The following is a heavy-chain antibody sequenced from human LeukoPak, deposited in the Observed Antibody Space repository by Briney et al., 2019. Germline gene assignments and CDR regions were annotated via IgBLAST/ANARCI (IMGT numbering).Heavy chain of an antibody. D-gene: IGHD2-2*01. CDR1: GYSISSGYY. CDR2: IYHSGST. J-gene: IGHJ2*01. V-gene: IGHV4-38-2*02. CDR3: AVSTRYWYFDL. Sequence: SETLSLTCTVSGYSISSGYYWGWIRQPPGKGLEWIGTIYHSGSTNYNPSLKSRVTISVDTSKNQFSLKLSSVTAADTAVYYCAVSTRYWYFDLWGRGTLVTVSS.